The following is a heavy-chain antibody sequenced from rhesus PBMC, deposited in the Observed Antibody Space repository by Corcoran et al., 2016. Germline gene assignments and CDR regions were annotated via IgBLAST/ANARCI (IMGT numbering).Heavy chain of an antibody. D-gene: IGHD3-22*01. CDR3: AKLTGVVIDS. J-gene: IGHJ4*01. Sequence: EVKLVESGGGVATPGGSPRLSGAATGFTFISYWTNWGRQAPRKGRDWDSGISSGGGNTYYADSVKGRFTIYRDSSKNTRSLQMNSLRAEDTDVYYCAKLTGVVIDSWGQGVLVTVSS. CDR2: ISSGGGNT. V-gene: IGHV3S25*01. CDR1: GFTFISYW.